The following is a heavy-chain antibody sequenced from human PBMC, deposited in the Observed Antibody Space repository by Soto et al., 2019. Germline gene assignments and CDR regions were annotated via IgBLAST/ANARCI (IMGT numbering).Heavy chain of an antibody. CDR2: IFSNDEK. CDR3: ARTPLTSVAASSYYYYGMDV. D-gene: IGHD6-19*01. J-gene: IGHJ6*02. Sequence: QVTLKESGPVLVKPTETLTLTCTVSGFSLSNARMGVSWIRQPPGKALEWLAHIFSNDEKSYSTSLKSRLTTSKDTSKSQVVLTMTNMDPVDTATYYCARTPLTSVAASSYYYYGMDVWGQGTTVTVSS. V-gene: IGHV2-26*01. CDR1: GFSLSNARMG.